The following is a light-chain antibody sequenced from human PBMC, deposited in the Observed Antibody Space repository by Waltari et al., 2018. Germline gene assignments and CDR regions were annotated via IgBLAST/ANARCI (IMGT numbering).Light chain of an antibody. Sequence: QSGLTQPPSVSGAPGQRVTISCTGSSSNIGAGYDVHWYQLFPGTAPKLLIYGNGNRPSGVPDRFSGSNSGTSASLAITGLQAEDEADYYCQSYDNTSGSIFGGGTKLTVL. V-gene: IGLV1-40*01. CDR3: QSYDNTSGSI. J-gene: IGLJ2*01. CDR2: GNG. CDR1: SSNIGAGYD.